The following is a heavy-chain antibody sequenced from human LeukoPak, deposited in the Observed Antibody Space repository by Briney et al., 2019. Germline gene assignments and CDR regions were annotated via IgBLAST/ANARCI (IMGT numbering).Heavy chain of an antibody. V-gene: IGHV3-53*01. CDR3: ARGGNGDYLDY. J-gene: IGHJ4*02. CDR2: IYSGGST. CDR1: GFTVSSNY. Sequence: PGGSLRLSCAASGFTVSSNYMSWVRQAPGKGLEWVSVIYSGGSTYYADSVKGRFTISRDNSKNTLYLQMNSLRADDTAVYYCARGGNGDYLDYWGQGTLVTVSS. D-gene: IGHD4-17*01.